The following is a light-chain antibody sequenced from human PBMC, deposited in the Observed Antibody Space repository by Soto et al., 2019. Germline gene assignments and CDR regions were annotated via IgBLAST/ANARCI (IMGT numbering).Light chain of an antibody. CDR2: DAS. CDR1: HDISNY. Sequence: DIQMTQSPSSLSASVGDRVTMTCQATHDISNYLNWYQQKPGKAPKLLIYDASNLQTGVPSRFSGSGSGTHFTFTISSLQPEDIATYYCQFYDSLPLLTFGGGTKVDIK. CDR3: QFYDSLPLLT. V-gene: IGKV1-33*01. J-gene: IGKJ4*01.